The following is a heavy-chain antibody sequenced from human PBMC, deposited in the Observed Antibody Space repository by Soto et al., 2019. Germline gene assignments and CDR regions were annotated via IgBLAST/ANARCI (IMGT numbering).Heavy chain of an antibody. J-gene: IGHJ6*02. V-gene: IGHV4-59*08. Sequence: SETLSLTCTVSGVSISSYYWIWIRQPPGKGLEWIGYIYYSGSTNYNPSLKSRVTISVDTSKNQFSLKLSSVTAADTAVYYCARQGYGENYYYGMDVWGQGTTVTVSS. CDR1: GVSISSYY. CDR2: IYYSGST. CDR3: ARQGYGENYYYGMDV. D-gene: IGHD4-17*01.